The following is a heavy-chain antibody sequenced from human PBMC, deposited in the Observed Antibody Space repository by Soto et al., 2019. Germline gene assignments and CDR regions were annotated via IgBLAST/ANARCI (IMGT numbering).Heavy chain of an antibody. CDR3: AKVRHDYTIGFSYYALDV. Sequence: EVQLLESGGGLVQPGGSLRLSCAASGFTFSFYVINWVRQPPGKGLEWVSAISGSGGSTFYADSVKGRFTISRDHSTNTVYLQMNSLRAEDTAVYCCAKVRHDYTIGFSYYALDVW. V-gene: IGHV3-23*01. CDR2: ISGSGGST. CDR1: GFTFSFYV. D-gene: IGHD4-4*01. J-gene: IGHJ6*01.